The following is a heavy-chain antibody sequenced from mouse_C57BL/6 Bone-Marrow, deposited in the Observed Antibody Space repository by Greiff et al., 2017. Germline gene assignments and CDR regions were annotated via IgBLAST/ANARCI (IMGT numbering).Heavy chain of an antibody. V-gene: IGHV1-72*01. CDR3: ARFFYYFDY. CDR1: GYTFTSYW. J-gene: IGHJ2*01. Sequence: QVQLQQPGAELVKPGASVKLSYKASGYTFTSYWMHWVKQRPGRGLEWIVRIDPNSGGTKYNEKFKSKATLTVDKPSSTAYMQLSSLTSEDSAVYYCARFFYYFDYWCQGTTLTVSS. CDR2: IDPNSGGT.